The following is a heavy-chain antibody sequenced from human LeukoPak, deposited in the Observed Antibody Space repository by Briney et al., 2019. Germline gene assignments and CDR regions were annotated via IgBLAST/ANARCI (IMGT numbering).Heavy chain of an antibody. CDR1: GFTFGSYA. D-gene: IGHD2-2*01. CDR3: AKGMGYQLRNFDY. CDR2: ISGSGGST. V-gene: IGHV3-23*01. J-gene: IGHJ4*02. Sequence: PGGSLRLSCAASGFTFGSYAMSWVRQAPGKGLEWVSAISGSGGSTYYADSVKGRFTISRDNSKNTLYLQMNSLRAEDTAVYYCAKGMGYQLRNFDYWGQGALVTVSS.